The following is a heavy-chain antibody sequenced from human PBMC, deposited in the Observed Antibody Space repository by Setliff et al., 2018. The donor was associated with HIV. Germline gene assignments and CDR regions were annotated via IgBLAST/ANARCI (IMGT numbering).Heavy chain of an antibody. CDR2: ICNSGVT. CDR1: GDSISSGTYC. CDR3: ARGYSSSWYDS. V-gene: IGHV4-31*01. D-gene: IGHD6-13*01. Sequence: PSETLSLTCTVSGDSISSGTYCWNWIRQYPGEGLEWIGYICNSGVTNYNPSLKSVVTVSADTSKNQFSLRLSSVTAADTAVYYCARGYSSSWYDSWGQGTLVTVSS. J-gene: IGHJ5*01.